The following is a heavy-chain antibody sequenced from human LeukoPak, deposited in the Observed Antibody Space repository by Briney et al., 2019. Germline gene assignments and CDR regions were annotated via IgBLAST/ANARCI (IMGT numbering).Heavy chain of an antibody. D-gene: IGHD6-19*01. CDR3: ARDPFGYSSGWSRTYFDY. Sequence: TGGSLRLSCAASGFTFSSYSMNWVRQAPGKGLEWVSSISTSSSYIYYADSVKGRFTISRDNAKNSLYLQVNSLRAEDTAVYYCARDPFGYSSGWSRTYFDYWGQGTLVTVSS. J-gene: IGHJ4*02. V-gene: IGHV3-21*01. CDR2: ISTSSSYI. CDR1: GFTFSSYS.